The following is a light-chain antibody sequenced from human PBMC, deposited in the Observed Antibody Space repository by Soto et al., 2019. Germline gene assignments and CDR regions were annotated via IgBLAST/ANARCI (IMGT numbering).Light chain of an antibody. CDR3: SSYAGSNNLV. J-gene: IGLJ2*01. CDR1: SSDAGGYNY. V-gene: IGLV2-8*01. Sequence: QSALTQPASVSGSPGQSITISCTGTSSDAGGYNYVSWYQQHPGKAPKLMISEVTKRPSGVPDRFSGSKSGNTASLTVSGLQAEDEADYYCSSYAGSNNLVFGGGTKLTVL. CDR2: EVT.